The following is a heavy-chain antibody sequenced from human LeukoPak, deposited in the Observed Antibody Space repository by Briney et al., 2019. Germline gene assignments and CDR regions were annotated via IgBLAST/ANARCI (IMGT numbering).Heavy chain of an antibody. CDR2: IYYSGST. J-gene: IGHJ4*02. CDR1: GGSFSGYY. V-gene: IGHV4-30-4*01. D-gene: IGHD4-17*01. Sequence: SETLSLTCAVYGGSFSGYYWSWIRQPPGKGLEWIGYIYYSGSTYYNPSLKSRVTISVDTSKNQFSLKLSSVTAADTAVYYCARVSPSGGDYGDPYYFDYWGQGTLVTVSS. CDR3: ARVSPSGGDYGDPYYFDY.